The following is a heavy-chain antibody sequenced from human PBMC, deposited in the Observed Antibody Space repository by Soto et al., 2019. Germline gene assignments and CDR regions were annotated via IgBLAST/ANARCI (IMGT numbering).Heavy chain of an antibody. Sequence: QVQLVQSGAEVKKPGASVKVSCRASGYTCTSYDINWVRQATGQGLEWVGWMNPNTGYSGYAQSFQCRVTMTRNTAIGTDYMEVSSLRSEDTAIYYCTSCSIVAGAASDYWGQGTLVTVSS. V-gene: IGHV1-8*01. CDR1: GYTCTSYD. CDR2: MNPNTGYS. CDR3: TSCSIVAGAASDY. J-gene: IGHJ4*02. D-gene: IGHD6-13*01.